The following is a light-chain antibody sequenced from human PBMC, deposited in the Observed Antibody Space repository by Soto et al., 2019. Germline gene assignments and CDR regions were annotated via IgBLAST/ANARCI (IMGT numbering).Light chain of an antibody. CDR2: EVS. CDR3: CSYAGSITYV. Sequence: QSVLTQPASVSGSPGQSITISCTGTSSDVGSDNLVSWYQQHPGKAPKFIIYEVSQRPAGVSYRFSGSKSGNTAYLTISGLQAEDEADYYCCSYAGSITYVFGTGTKPTVL. CDR1: SSDVGSDNL. V-gene: IGLV2-23*02. J-gene: IGLJ1*01.